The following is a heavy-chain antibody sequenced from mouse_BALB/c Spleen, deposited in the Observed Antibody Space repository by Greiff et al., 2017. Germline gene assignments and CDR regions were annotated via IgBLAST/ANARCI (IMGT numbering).Heavy chain of an antibody. CDR3: ARSGVHIDY. CDR1: GFTFSSFG. Sequence: EVKLVVSGGGLVQPGGSRKLSCAASGFTFSSFGMHWVRQAPEKGLEWVAYISSGSSTIYYADTVKGRFTISRDNPKNTLFLQMTSLRSEDTAMYYCARSGVHIDYWGQGTTLTVSS. CDR2: ISSGSSTI. V-gene: IGHV5-17*02. D-gene: IGHD3-1*01. J-gene: IGHJ2*01.